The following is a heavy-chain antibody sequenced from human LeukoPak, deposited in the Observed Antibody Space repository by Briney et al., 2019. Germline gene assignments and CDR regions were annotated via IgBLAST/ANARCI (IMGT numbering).Heavy chain of an antibody. Sequence: PGGSLRLSCAASVFTLSSYGMHWVRQAPGKGLEWVAVISSDGSNKYYADSVQGRFTISRDNSKNTLYLQMNSLRAEDTAVYYCAKAREVWFGELGRYWGQGTLVTVSS. J-gene: IGHJ4*02. D-gene: IGHD3-10*01. V-gene: IGHV3-30*18. CDR1: VFTLSSYG. CDR3: AKAREVWFGELGRY. CDR2: ISSDGSNK.